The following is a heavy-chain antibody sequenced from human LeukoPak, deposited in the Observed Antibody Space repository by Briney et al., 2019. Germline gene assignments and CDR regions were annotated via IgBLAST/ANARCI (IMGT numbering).Heavy chain of an antibody. D-gene: IGHD3-10*01. V-gene: IGHV3-21*01. CDR2: ISSSSSYI. J-gene: IGHJ4*02. Sequence: GGSLRLSCAASGFTFSSYSMNWVRQAPGKGLEWVSSISSSSSYIYYADSVKGRFTISRDNAKNSLYLQMNSLRAEDTAVYYCARDRVVRGVFDYWGQGTLVTVSS. CDR3: ARDRVVRGVFDY. CDR1: GFTFSSYS.